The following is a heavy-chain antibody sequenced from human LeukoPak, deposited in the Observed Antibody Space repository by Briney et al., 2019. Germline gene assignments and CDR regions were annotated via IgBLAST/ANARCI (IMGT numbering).Heavy chain of an antibody. Sequence: PGRCLRLSCAASGFTFSRYAFHWVRQAPGKGLEWVTLIWYDGSNKYYGDSVKGRFTISRDNSKNTLDLQMNSLRAEDTAMYFCARARDDSSGYDAFDIWGPGTMVTVSS. V-gene: IGHV3-33*01. CDR3: ARARDDSSGYDAFDI. CDR2: IWYDGSNK. J-gene: IGHJ3*02. D-gene: IGHD3-22*01. CDR1: GFTFSRYA.